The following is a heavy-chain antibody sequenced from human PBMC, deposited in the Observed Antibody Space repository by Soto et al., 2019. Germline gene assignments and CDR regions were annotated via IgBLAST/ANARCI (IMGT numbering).Heavy chain of an antibody. J-gene: IGHJ5*02. V-gene: IGHV3-7*03. CDR2: IKEDGSEK. Sequence: EVQLVESGGGLVQPGGSQRLSCADSGFIVRNYWMSWVRQAPGMGLQWVASIKEDGSEKYYVDPVKGRFTISRENAKNSLYLQMNSLRAEDTAVYYCARYRSLDPWGQGILVTVSS. CDR3: ARYRSLDP. D-gene: IGHD3-16*02. CDR1: GFIVRNYW.